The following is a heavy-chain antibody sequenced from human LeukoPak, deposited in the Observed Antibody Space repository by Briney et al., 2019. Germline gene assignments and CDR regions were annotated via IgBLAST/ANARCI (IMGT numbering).Heavy chain of an antibody. CDR1: GFTFSAYA. Sequence: GGSLRLSCEASGFTFSAYAMTWVRQAPGKGLEWVSAISGSGGSTYYADSVKGRSTISRDNSKNTLYLQMNSLRAEDTAVYYCAKDHLWFGEFDYWGQGTLVTVSS. D-gene: IGHD3-10*01. V-gene: IGHV3-23*01. J-gene: IGHJ4*02. CDR2: ISGSGGST. CDR3: AKDHLWFGEFDY.